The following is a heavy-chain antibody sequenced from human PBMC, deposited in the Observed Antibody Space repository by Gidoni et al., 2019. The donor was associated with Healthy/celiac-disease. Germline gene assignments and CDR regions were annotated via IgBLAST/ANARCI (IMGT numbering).Heavy chain of an antibody. CDR2: ISSSGSTI. CDR3: ATEAGIANIVGATHYWYYGMDV. Sequence: QVQLVESGGGLVKPGGSLRLSCAASGFTFSYYYMSWIRQAPGKGLGWVSYISSSGSTIYYADSVKGRFTISRDNAKNSLYLQMNSLRAEDTAVYYCATEAGIANIVGATHYWYYGMDVWGQGTTVTVSS. J-gene: IGHJ6*02. CDR1: GFTFSYYY. D-gene: IGHD1-26*01. V-gene: IGHV3-11*01.